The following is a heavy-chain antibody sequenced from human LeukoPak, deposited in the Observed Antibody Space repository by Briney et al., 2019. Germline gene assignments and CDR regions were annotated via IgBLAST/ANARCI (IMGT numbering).Heavy chain of an antibody. CDR2: ISNSGTT. CDR3: AGFGGNSF. CDR1: GFSVSNNH. J-gene: IGHJ4*02. Sequence: GGSLRLSCAASGFSVSNNHVTWVRQAPGKGLEWVSVISNSGTTYYADSVKGRLTISRDNSRNTVYLQMNSLRAEDTAVYYCAGFGGNSFWGPGTLVTVSS. D-gene: IGHD4-23*01. V-gene: IGHV3-66*01.